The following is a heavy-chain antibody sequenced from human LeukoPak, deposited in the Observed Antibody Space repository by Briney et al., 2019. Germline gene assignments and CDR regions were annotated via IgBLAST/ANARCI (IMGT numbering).Heavy chain of an antibody. J-gene: IGHJ3*02. Sequence: GSSVQVSCKASGGTFISYAISWVRQAPGQGLEWMGRIIPIFGIANYAQKFQGSVTITADKSTSTAYMELSSLRSEDTAVYYCARTYGGNLNDAFDIWGQGTMVTVSS. CDR1: GGTFISYA. CDR3: ARTYGGNLNDAFDI. CDR2: IIPIFGIA. V-gene: IGHV1-69*17. D-gene: IGHD4-23*01.